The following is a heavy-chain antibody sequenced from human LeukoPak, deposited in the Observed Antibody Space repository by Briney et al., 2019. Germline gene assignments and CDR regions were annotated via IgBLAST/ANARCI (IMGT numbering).Heavy chain of an antibody. V-gene: IGHV4-34*01. D-gene: IGHD3-10*01. CDR2: INHSGST. Sequence: SETLSLTCAVYGGSFSGYYWSWIRQPPGKGLEWIGEINHSGSTNYNPSLKSRVTISVDTSKNQFSLKLSSVTAADTAVYYCARDRGGTMVRGVSYFDYWGQGTLVTVSS. CDR3: ARDRGGTMVRGVSYFDY. CDR1: GGSFSGYY. J-gene: IGHJ4*02.